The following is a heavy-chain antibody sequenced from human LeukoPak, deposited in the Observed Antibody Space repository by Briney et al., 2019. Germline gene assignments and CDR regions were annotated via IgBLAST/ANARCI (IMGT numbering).Heavy chain of an antibody. Sequence: GGSLRLSCATSGFTFSNYGMHWVRQAPGKGLEWVAIIYYDGSKKNYADSVKGRFTISRDNSKNTLYLQMNSLRAEDTAVYYCARAHDWLSFHYFDYWGQGTLVTVSS. J-gene: IGHJ4*02. D-gene: IGHD3-9*01. CDR1: GFTFSNYG. CDR3: ARAHDWLSFHYFDY. CDR2: IYYDGSKK. V-gene: IGHV3-33*01.